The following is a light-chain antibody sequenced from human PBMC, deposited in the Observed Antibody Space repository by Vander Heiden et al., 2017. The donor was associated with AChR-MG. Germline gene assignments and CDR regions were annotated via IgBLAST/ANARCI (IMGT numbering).Light chain of an antibody. J-gene: IGKJ5*01. CDR1: QGISSY. CDR2: AAS. Sequence: AIRMTQSPSSFSASTGDRVTITCRASQGISSYLAWYQQKPGKAPKLLIYAASTLQSGVPSRFSGSGSGTDFTLTISCLQSEDFATYYCQQDDSYPRNFGQGTLLEIK. V-gene: IGKV1-8*01. CDR3: QQDDSYPRN.